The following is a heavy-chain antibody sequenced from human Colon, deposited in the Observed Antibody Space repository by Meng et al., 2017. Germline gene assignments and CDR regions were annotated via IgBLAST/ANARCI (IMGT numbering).Heavy chain of an antibody. D-gene: IGHD3-10*01. V-gene: IGHV4-4*02. CDR3: ARVIYASGNMAHLDY. CDR1: GDSIRSSNW. J-gene: IGHJ4*02. Sequence: QLQESGARLVKPSGTLSLTCAVSGDSIRSSNWWSWVRQSPGRGLDWIGEIYHSGSTNYNPSLKNRVTMTVDNSKNQFSLTLYSVTAADTAVYYCARVIYASGNMAHLDYWGQGTLVTVAS. CDR2: IYHSGST.